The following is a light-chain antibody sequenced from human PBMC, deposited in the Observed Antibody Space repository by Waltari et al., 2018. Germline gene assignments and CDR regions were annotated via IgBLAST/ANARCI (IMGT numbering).Light chain of an antibody. Sequence: EIVMTQSPATLSVSPGERATLSCRASQSVSSNLAWYQQKPGQAPRLLIYGASTRATGIPARFSGSVSGTELTLNNSSLQSEDFAVYYCQQYNNWPTFGQGTKVEIK. CDR2: GAS. CDR3: QQYNNWPT. CDR1: QSVSSN. V-gene: IGKV3-15*01. J-gene: IGKJ1*01.